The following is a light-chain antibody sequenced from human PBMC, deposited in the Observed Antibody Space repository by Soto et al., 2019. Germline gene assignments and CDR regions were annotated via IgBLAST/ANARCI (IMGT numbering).Light chain of an antibody. Sequence: EIVLTQSPGTLSLSPGETASLSCRASQTIDNFYLAWFQQKPGQSPRLLIYGASNRATGIPARFSGSGSGTDFTLSINTLELEDFAVYSCLQYGTSSPYSFGQGTKLEIK. J-gene: IGKJ2*01. CDR3: LQYGTSSPYS. CDR1: QTIDNFY. V-gene: IGKV3-20*01. CDR2: GAS.